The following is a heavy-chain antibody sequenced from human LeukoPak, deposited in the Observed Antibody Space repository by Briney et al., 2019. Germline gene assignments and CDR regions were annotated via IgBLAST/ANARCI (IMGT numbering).Heavy chain of an antibody. J-gene: IGHJ4*02. CDR1: GGSISSYY. CDR2: IYYSGST. V-gene: IGHV4-59*12. Sequence: SETLSLTCTVSGGSISSYYWSWIRQPPGKGLEWIGYIYYSGSTNYNPSLKSRVTMSVDTSKNQFSLKLSSVTAADTAVYYCARDSAAGTVDYWGQGTLVTVSS. CDR3: ARDSAAGTVDY. D-gene: IGHD6-13*01.